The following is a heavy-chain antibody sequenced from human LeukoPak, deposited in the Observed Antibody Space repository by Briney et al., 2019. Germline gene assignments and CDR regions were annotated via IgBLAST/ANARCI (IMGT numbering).Heavy chain of an antibody. CDR2: VNGDGSTT. CDR3: AKDKIWGEDYFDY. V-gene: IGHV3-74*01. D-gene: IGHD3-16*01. CDR1: GITISRYW. J-gene: IGHJ4*02. Sequence: GGSLRLSCAASGITISRYWMHWVRQAPGKGLVWVSRVNGDGSTTNYADSVKGRFTISRDNSKNTLYLQMNSLRAEDAAVYYCAKDKIWGEDYFDYWGQGTLVTASS.